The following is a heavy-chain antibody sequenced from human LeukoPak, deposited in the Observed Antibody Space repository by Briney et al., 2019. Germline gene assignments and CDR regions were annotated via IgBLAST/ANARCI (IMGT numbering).Heavy chain of an antibody. CDR2: IYPCAPDT. CDR1: GYTFTGYY. Sequence: ASVKVSCKASGYTFTGYYMHWVRQMPGKGLEWMGIIYPCAPDTRYSPSFQGQVTISADKSISTAYLQWSSLKASGTAMYYCERLPATTFPPNYWGQGTLVTVSS. CDR3: ERLPATTFPPNY. J-gene: IGHJ4*02. V-gene: IGHV5-51*01. D-gene: IGHD2/OR15-2a*01.